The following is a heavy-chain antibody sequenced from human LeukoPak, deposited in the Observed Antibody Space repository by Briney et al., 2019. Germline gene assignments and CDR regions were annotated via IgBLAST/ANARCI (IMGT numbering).Heavy chain of an antibody. J-gene: IGHJ4*02. CDR3: ARDRPYDY. V-gene: IGHV3-21*01. Sequence: PGGSLRLSCAVSGFTFSSYTMTWARQAPGKGLEWVSFISGSSTYINYADAVKGRFTISRDNAKNSLYLQMNSLRAEDTAVYYCARDRPYDYWGQGTLVTVSS. CDR1: GFTFSSYT. CDR2: ISGSSTYI.